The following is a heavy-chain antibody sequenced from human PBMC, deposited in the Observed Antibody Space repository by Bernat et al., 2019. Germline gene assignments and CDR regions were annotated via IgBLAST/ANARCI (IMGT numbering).Heavy chain of an antibody. V-gene: IGHV1-69*06. Sequence: QVQLVQSGAEVKKPGASVKVSCKASGYTFTSYDINWVRQAPGQGLEWMGGIIPIFGTANYAQKFQGRVTITADKSTSTAYMELSSLRSEDTAVYYCASAEDEYYFDYWGQGTLVTVSS. J-gene: IGHJ4*02. CDR2: IIPIFGTA. CDR1: GYTFTSYD. CDR3: ASAEDEYYFDY.